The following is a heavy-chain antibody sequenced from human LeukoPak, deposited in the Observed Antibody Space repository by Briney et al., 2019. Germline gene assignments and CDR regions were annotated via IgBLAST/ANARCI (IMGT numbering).Heavy chain of an antibody. V-gene: IGHV1-2*02. CDR3: ARDSDSWYSFDY. CDR1: GYTFTGYY. CDR2: ISPNSGGT. Sequence: ASVKVSCKASGYTFTGYYMHWVRQAPGQGLEWMGWISPNSGGTNYAQKFQGRVTMTRDTSISTAYMELSRLRSDDTAVYYCARDSDSWYSFDYWGQGTLVTVSS. D-gene: IGHD6-13*01. J-gene: IGHJ4*02.